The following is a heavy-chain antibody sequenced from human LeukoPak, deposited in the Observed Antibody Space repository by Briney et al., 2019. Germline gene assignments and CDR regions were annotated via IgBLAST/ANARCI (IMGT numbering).Heavy chain of an antibody. V-gene: IGHV3-48*04. Sequence: GGSLRLSCAASGFTFSSYSMNWVRQAPGKGLEWVSYISSSSSTIYYADSVKGRFTISRDNAKNSLYVQMNSLRAEDTAVYYCARLRGLYSDTNRYQTALDCWGQGTLVTVSS. CDR1: GFTFSSYS. CDR3: ARLRGLYSDTNRYQTALDC. J-gene: IGHJ4*02. CDR2: ISSSSSTI. D-gene: IGHD1-26*01.